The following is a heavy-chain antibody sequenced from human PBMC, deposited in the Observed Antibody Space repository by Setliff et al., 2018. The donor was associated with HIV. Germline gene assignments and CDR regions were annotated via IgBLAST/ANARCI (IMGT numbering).Heavy chain of an antibody. CDR3: GRQGGSITPFDP. CDR1: GYNFNDYW. CDR2: IYPGDSDT. J-gene: IGHJ5*02. Sequence: GESLKISCQGSGYNFNDYWIAWVRQRPGKGLGYMGVIYPGDSDTIYNPSFEGRITISVDKSINTAYLQWSSLEASDTAMYYCGRQGGSITPFDPWGQGSRVTVSS. V-gene: IGHV5-51*01. D-gene: IGHD3-10*01.